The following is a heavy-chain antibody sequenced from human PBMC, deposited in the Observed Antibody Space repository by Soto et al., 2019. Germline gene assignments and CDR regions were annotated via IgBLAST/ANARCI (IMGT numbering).Heavy chain of an antibody. Sequence: QVQLQESGPGLVKPSQTLSLTCTVSGGSISSGDYYWSWIRQPPGKGLEWIGYIYYSGSPYYNPSLKKRVTISVYTSKNQFSLKLSPVTAADTAVYYCARGDLGYCMSTSGSDAFDIWGQGTMVTVSS. V-gene: IGHV4-30-4*01. J-gene: IGHJ3*02. CDR1: GGSISSGDYY. CDR2: IYYSGSP. D-gene: IGHD2-2*01. CDR3: ARGDLGYCMSTSGSDAFDI.